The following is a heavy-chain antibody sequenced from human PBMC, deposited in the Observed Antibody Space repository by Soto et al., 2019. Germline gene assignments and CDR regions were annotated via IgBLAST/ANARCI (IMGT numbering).Heavy chain of an antibody. J-gene: IGHJ3*02. CDR1: GGSISSYY. D-gene: IGHD3-16*01. CDR3: AREAMITFGGGDYCAFDI. CDR2: IYYSGST. Sequence: SETLSLTCTVSGGSISSYYWSWIRQTPGKGLEWIGYIYYSGSTNYNPSLKSRLTVSVDTSKNQFSLKLSSVTAADTAVYYCAREAMITFGGGDYCAFDIWGQGTMVTVSS. V-gene: IGHV4-59*01.